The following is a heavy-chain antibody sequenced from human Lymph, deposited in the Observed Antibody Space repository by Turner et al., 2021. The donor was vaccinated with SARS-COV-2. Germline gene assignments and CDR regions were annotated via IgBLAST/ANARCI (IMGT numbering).Heavy chain of an antibody. CDR2: IYYSGGT. J-gene: IGHJ6*02. V-gene: IGHV4-39*01. D-gene: IGHD2-21*02. CDR1: AGSISSSSYY. Sequence: QLPLQESGPGLVKPSRTLSLPAMVSAGSISSSSYYWGWFRQPPGKGLEWIGSIYYSGGTYYNPSLKSRGTISVDTSKNQFSRKLSAVTAADTAVYDCARQRLTRYGMDVWGQGTTVIVSS. CDR3: ARQRLTRYGMDV.